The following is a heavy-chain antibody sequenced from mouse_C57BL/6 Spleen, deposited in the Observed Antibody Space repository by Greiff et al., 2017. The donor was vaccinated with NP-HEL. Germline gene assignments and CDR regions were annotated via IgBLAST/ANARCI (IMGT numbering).Heavy chain of an antibody. CDR2: ISDGGSYT. D-gene: IGHD2-2*01. CDR1: GFTFSSYA. CDR3: ARGYDGRNAMDY. Sequence: VQLKESGGGLVKPGGSLKLSCAASGFTFSSYAMSWVRQTPEKRLEWVATISDGGSYTYYPDNVKGRFTISRDNAKNNLYLQMSHLKSEDTAMYYCARGYDGRNAMDYWGQGTSVTVSS. V-gene: IGHV5-4*01. J-gene: IGHJ4*01.